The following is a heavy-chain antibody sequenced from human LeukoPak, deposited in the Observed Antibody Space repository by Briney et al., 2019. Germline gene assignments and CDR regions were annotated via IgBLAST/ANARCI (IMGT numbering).Heavy chain of an antibody. V-gene: IGHV1-8*01. CDR1: GYTLTSYD. Sequence: ASVKVSCKASGYTLTSYDINWVRQATGQGLEWMGWMNPNSGNTGYAQKFQGRVTMTRNTSISTAYMELSSLRSEDTAVYYCARGSSSWIPYYYYMDVWGKGTTVTVSS. CDR3: ARGSSSWIPYYYYMDV. J-gene: IGHJ6*03. CDR2: MNPNSGNT. D-gene: IGHD6-13*01.